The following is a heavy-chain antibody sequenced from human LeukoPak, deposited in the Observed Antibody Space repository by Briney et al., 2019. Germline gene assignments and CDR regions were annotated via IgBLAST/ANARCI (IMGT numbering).Heavy chain of an antibody. CDR2: IYSGGST. Sequence: GGSLRLSCAASGFTVSSNYMSWVRQAPGKGLEWVSVIYSGGSTYYADSVKGRFTISRDNSKNTLYLQMNSLRAEDTAVYYCAKVRSRAAADAEDYWGQGTLVTVSS. J-gene: IGHJ4*02. CDR1: GFTVSSNY. D-gene: IGHD6-13*01. CDR3: AKVRSRAAADAEDY. V-gene: IGHV3-53*05.